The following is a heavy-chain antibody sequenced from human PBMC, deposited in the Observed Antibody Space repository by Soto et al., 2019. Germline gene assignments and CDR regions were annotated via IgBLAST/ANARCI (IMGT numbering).Heavy chain of an antibody. Sequence: QVQLVQSGAEVKKPGASVKVSCKASGYSFTDYHIHWVRQAPGQGLEWLGRINPKSGGTSTAQKFQGWVTMTTDTSISTASMELTRLTSDDTAICYCARGDSTDCSNGVCSFFYHHDMDVWGQGITVTVSS. J-gene: IGHJ6*02. CDR3: ARGDSTDCSNGVCSFFYHHDMDV. CDR1: GYSFTDYH. V-gene: IGHV1-2*04. CDR2: INPKSGGT. D-gene: IGHD2-8*01.